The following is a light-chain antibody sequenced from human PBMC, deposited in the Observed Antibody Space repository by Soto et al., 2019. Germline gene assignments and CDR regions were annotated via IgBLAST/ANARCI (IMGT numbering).Light chain of an antibody. Sequence: DIQRAAARFSMAASVGDRVPITFRASQSISNYLNWYQQKPGKVPKVLIYTASTLQSGVPSRFSGSGSGTDFTLTISRLEPEDFAVYYCQQYGSSGTFGQGTKVDIK. V-gene: IGKV1-27*01. CDR1: QSISNY. CDR2: TAS. CDR3: QQYGSSGT. J-gene: IGKJ1*01.